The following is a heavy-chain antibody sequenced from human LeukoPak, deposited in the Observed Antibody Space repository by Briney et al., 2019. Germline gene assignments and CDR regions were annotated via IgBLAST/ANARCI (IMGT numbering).Heavy chain of an antibody. CDR3: ARLRTLDY. J-gene: IGHJ4*02. Sequence: SETLSLTCAVYGGSFSGYYWSWIRQPPGKGLEWIGEINHSGSTNYNPSLKSRVTISIDTSQNQFSLKLSSVTAADTAVYYCARLRTLDYWGQGTLVTVSS. CDR1: GGSFSGYY. CDR2: INHSGST. V-gene: IGHV4-34*01.